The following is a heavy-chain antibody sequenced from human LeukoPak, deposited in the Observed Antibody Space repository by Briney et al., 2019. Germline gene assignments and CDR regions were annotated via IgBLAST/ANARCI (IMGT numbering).Heavy chain of an antibody. Sequence: SETLSLTCSVSGGSISSSSNYWGWIRQPPGKGLEWIGRIDNGGSTYYNPSLKRRFTTPVETSNNPSSLRLSSVTAADTAVYYCATPTIRIGFWGQGTLVTVSS. V-gene: IGHV4-39*07. CDR3: ATPTIRIGF. CDR2: IDNGGST. CDR1: GGSISSSSNY. J-gene: IGHJ4*02. D-gene: IGHD5-12*01.